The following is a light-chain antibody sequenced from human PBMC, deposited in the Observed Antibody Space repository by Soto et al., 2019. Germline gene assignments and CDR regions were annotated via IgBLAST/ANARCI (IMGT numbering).Light chain of an antibody. CDR3: QQSYSTPFT. V-gene: IGKV1-39*01. CDR2: VAS. Sequence: DIQMTQSPSSLSASVGDRVTITCRASQSISSYLNWYQQKPGKAPKLLMYVASSLQSGVPSRFSXSGSGTDFTLTISSLQPEDFATYYCQQSYSTPFTFGPGTKVDI. J-gene: IGKJ3*01. CDR1: QSISSY.